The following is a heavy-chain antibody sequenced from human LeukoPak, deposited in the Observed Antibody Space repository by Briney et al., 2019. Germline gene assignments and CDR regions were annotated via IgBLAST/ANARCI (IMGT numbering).Heavy chain of an antibody. CDR3: AREDARNGNSYEIDH. CDR2: ISYDGSNK. J-gene: IGHJ4*02. D-gene: IGHD5-18*01. Sequence: QPGGSLRLSCAASGFTFSSYAMHWVRQAPGKGLECVAVISYDGSNKYYADSVKGRFTISRDNSKNTLYVQMNSLRGEDTAVYYCAREDARNGNSYEIDHWGQGTLVTVSS. V-gene: IGHV3-30-3*01. CDR1: GFTFSSYA.